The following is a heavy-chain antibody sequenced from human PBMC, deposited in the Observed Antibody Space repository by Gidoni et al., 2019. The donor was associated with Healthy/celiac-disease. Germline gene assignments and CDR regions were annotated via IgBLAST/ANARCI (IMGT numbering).Heavy chain of an antibody. CDR3: ARASYYDSSGYYDAFDI. V-gene: IGHV4-59*01. CDR2: IYYSGST. J-gene: IGHJ3*02. Sequence: QVQLQESGPGLVKPSETLSLTCTVSGGSISSYYWSWIRQPPGKGLEWIGYIYYSGSTNYNPSLKSRVTISVDTSKNQFSLKLSSVTAADTAVYYCARASYYDSSGYYDAFDIWGQGTMVTVSS. D-gene: IGHD3-22*01. CDR1: GGSISSYY.